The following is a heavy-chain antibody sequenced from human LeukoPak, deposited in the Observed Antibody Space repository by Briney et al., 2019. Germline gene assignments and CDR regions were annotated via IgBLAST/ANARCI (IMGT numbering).Heavy chain of an antibody. D-gene: IGHD5-12*01. Sequence: SVKVSCKASGCTFSSYAISWVRQAPGQGLEWMGRIIPILGIANYAQKFQGRVTITADKSTSTAYMELSSLRSEDTAVYYCARGGYSAYKRYYGMDVWRQGTTVTVSS. CDR3: ARGGYSAYKRYYGMDV. J-gene: IGHJ6*02. V-gene: IGHV1-69*04. CDR1: GCTFSSYA. CDR2: IIPILGIA.